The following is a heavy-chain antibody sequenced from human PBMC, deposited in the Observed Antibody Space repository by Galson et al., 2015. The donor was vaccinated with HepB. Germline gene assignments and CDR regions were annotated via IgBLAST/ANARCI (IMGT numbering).Heavy chain of an antibody. Sequence: SLRLSCAASGFTFGIYSMNWVRQAPGKGLEWVSYISSSSSTIYYADSVKGRFTISRDNAKNSLYLQLDSLRAEDTAVYFCARRVSLVRGIITKPDYYYGMDVWGQGTTVTVAS. CDR2: ISSSSSTI. J-gene: IGHJ6*02. CDR3: ARRVSLVRGIITKPDYYYGMDV. CDR1: GFTFGIYS. D-gene: IGHD3-10*01. V-gene: IGHV3-48*01.